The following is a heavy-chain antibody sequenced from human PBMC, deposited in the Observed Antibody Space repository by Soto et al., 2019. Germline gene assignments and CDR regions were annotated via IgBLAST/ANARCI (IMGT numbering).Heavy chain of an antibody. V-gene: IGHV1-69*01. D-gene: IGHD1-1*01. J-gene: IGHJ6*02. CDR3: ASWTESRTGTTIYYYYGMDV. Sequence: QVQLVQSGAEVKKPGSSVKVSCKASGGTFSSYAISWVRQAPGQGLEWMGGIIPIFGTANYAQKFQGRVTITADESTSTAYMELSSLRSEETAVYYCASWTESRTGTTIYYYYGMDVWGQGTTVTVSS. CDR2: IIPIFGTA. CDR1: GGTFSSYA.